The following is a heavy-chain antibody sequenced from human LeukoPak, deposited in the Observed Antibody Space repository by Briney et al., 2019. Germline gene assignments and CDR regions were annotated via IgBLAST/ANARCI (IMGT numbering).Heavy chain of an antibody. CDR3: ARVNVTEPDIAAAGTSYYYYGMDV. V-gene: IGHV1-69*13. D-gene: IGHD6-13*01. Sequence: SVKVSCKASGGTFSKYTISWVRQRPGQGLEWMGGITPLFGTANYAQKFQGRVTITADESASTAYMELSSLRSEDTAVYYCARVNVTEPDIAAAGTSYYYYGMDVWGQGTTVTVSS. J-gene: IGHJ6*02. CDR1: GGTFSKYT. CDR2: ITPLFGTA.